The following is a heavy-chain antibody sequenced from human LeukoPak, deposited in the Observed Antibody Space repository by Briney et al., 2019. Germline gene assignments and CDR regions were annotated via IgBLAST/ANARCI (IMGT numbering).Heavy chain of an antibody. D-gene: IGHD1-26*01. J-gene: IGHJ4*02. V-gene: IGHV4-39*07. CDR1: GFTFSSYW. Sequence: GSLRLSCAASGFTFSSYWMSWVRQAPGKGLEWIGSIYYSGSTYYNPSLKSRVTISVDSSKNHFSLKLSSMTAADTAVYYCASVYSGSYYPFDYWGQGTLVTVSS. CDR3: ASVYSGSYYPFDY. CDR2: IYYSGST.